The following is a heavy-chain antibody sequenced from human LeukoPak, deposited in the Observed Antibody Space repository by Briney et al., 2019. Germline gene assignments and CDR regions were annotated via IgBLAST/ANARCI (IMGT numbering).Heavy chain of an antibody. CDR3: ARPGGIEDYYYYMDV. V-gene: IGHV4-39*01. D-gene: IGHD1-26*01. CDR1: GGSISSSSYY. J-gene: IGHJ6*03. Sequence: SETLSLTCTVSGGSISSSSYYWGWVRQPPGRGMEWIGSIYYSGSTYDNPSLNSRVTISVDTSKNQFSLKLSSVTAADTAVYYCARPGGIEDYYYYMDVWGKGTTVTVSS. CDR2: IYYSGST.